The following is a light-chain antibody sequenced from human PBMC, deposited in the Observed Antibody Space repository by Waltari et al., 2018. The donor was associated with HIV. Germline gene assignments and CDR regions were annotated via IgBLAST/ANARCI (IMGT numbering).Light chain of an antibody. J-gene: IGKJ4*01. CDR2: WAS. CDR1: QSVFYSSDNKNY. Sequence: DIVMTQYPDSLAVSLGERATINCKSSQSVFYSSDNKNYLAWYQQKPGQPPKLLIYWASTRESGVPDRFSGSGSGTDFTLTISSLQAEDVAVYYCQQYYSTPLTFGGGTKVEIK. V-gene: IGKV4-1*01. CDR3: QQYYSTPLT.